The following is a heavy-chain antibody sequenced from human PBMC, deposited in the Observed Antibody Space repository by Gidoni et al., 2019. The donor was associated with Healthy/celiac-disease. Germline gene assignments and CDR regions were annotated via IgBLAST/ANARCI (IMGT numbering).Heavy chain of an antibody. CDR2: IIHMFGTA. D-gene: IGHD6-19*01. CDR1: GATFSSYA. J-gene: IGHJ6*02. Sequence: QVQLVQSAAEVKTLWSLVMSSCNSSGATFSSYASSWVRQAPGLGLGWMGGIIHMFGTANYAKKFQGRVTITADECTSTADMELRSMRYEDTAVYCCEREIIHSYSSGWYSYYGMDVWGQGTTVTVSS. CDR3: EREIIHSYSSGWYSYYGMDV. V-gene: IGHV1-69*01.